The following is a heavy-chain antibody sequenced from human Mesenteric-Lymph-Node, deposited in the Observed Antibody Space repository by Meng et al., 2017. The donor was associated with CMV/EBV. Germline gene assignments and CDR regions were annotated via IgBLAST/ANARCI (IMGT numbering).Heavy chain of an antibody. D-gene: IGHD6-19*01. J-gene: IGHJ4*02. CDR1: GASFSDYY. CDR2: VNYIGST. V-gene: IGHV4-34*01. CDR3: ARGRYTSVEAGLDY. Sequence: AVCGASFSDYYWSWIRQSPGKGLEWIGEVNYIGSTKYNPSLKSRVTMSVDTSKNHFSLEVNPVTAADTAVYYCARGRYTSVEAGLDYWGQGALVTVSS.